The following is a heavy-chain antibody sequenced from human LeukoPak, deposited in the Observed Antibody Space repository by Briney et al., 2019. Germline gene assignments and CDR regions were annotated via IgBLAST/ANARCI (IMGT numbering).Heavy chain of an antibody. D-gene: IGHD3-22*01. V-gene: IGHV4-59*01. CDR1: GGSISSYY. CDR2: IYYSGST. Sequence: SETLSLTCTVSGGSISSYYWSWIRQPPGKGLEWIGYIYYSGSTNYNPSLKSRVTISVDTSKNQFSLKLSSVTAADTAVYYCARGRHSYESSDYYYEGDAFDIWGQGTMVTVSS. CDR3: ARGRHSYESSDYYYEGDAFDI. J-gene: IGHJ3*02.